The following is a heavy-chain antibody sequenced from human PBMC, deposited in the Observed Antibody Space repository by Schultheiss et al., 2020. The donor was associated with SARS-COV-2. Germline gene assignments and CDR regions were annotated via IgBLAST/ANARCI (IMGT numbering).Heavy chain of an antibody. CDR1: GFTFSSYG. D-gene: IGHD6-13*01. Sequence: GGSLRLSCAASGFTFSSYGMHWVRQAPGKGLEWVAVISYDGSNKYYADSVKGRFTISRDNSKNTLYLQMNSLRAEDTAVYYCARVPEGSSWYYFDYWGQGTLVTVSS. J-gene: IGHJ4*02. V-gene: IGHV3-30*03. CDR2: ISYDGSNK. CDR3: ARVPEGSSWYYFDY.